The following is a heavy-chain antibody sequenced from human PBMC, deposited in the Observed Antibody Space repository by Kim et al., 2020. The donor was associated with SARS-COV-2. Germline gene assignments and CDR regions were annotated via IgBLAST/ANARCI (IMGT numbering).Heavy chain of an antibody. CDR3: ARLVGRSLVRGVSTFDY. CDR1: GGSISSSSYY. CDR2: IYYSGST. V-gene: IGHV4-39*01. D-gene: IGHD3-10*01. Sequence: SETLSLTCTVSGGSISSSSYYWGWIRQPPGKGLEWIGSIYYSGSTYYNPSLKSRVTISVDTSKNQFSLKLSSVTAADTAVYYCARLVGRSLVRGVSTFDYWGQGTLVTVSS. J-gene: IGHJ4*02.